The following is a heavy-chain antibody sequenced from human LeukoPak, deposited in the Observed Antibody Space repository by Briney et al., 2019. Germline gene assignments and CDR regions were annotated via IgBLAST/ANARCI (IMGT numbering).Heavy chain of an antibody. D-gene: IGHD4-23*01. CDR3: ARRATIGGLYSDF. V-gene: IGHV4-39*01. Sequence: SSETLSLTCSVSAVSINRNYWGWIRQPPGKGLEWIGSIYYSGNTYYNPSLKSRVTISLDASKKQVSLKLTSVTAADPAVYYCARRATIGGLYSDFWGQGTLVIVSS. J-gene: IGHJ4*02. CDR2: IYYSGNT. CDR1: AVSINRNY.